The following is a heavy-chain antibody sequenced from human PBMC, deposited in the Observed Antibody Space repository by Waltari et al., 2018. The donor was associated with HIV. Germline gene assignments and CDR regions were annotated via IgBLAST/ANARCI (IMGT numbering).Heavy chain of an antibody. Sequence: QVRLQQWGAGLLKPSETLSLTCAVYGDSFNDYYWGWIRQSPWKGLEWIGEINHSGSTSDNPSLKGRVTISLDTSKNQFSLRLSSVTAADTAMYYCARGSPYVVIPAARKLRAAKGGNWFDPWSQGTLVTVSS. CDR1: GDSFNDYY. V-gene: IGHV4-34*02. J-gene: IGHJ5*02. CDR3: ARGSPYVVIPAARKLRAAKGGNWFDP. D-gene: IGHD2-2*01. CDR2: INHSGST.